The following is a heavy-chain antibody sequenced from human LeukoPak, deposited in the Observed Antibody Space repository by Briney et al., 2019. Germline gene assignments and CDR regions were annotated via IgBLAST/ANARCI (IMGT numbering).Heavy chain of an antibody. J-gene: IGHJ4*02. CDR1: GFTVSSNY. Sequence: GRSLRLSCAASGFTVSSNYMSWVRQAPGKGLEWVSVIYSGGSTYYADSVKGRFTISRDNSKNTLYLQMNSLRAEDTAVYYCARGQIYDILTGYYYGGADYFDYWGQGTLVTVSS. D-gene: IGHD3-9*01. V-gene: IGHV3-66*01. CDR3: ARGQIYDILTGYYYGGADYFDY. CDR2: IYSGGST.